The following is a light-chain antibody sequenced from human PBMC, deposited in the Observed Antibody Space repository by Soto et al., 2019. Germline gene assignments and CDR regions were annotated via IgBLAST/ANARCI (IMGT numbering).Light chain of an antibody. Sequence: QSVLTQPASVSGSPGQSITISCTGTSSDVGSYNLVSWYQQHPGKAPKLMIYEGSKRPSGVSNRFSGSKSGNTASLTISGLQAEDEADYYGCSKVFGGGPKLTVL. CDR1: SSDVGSYNL. J-gene: IGLJ2*01. V-gene: IGLV2-23*01. CDR2: EGS. CDR3: CSKV.